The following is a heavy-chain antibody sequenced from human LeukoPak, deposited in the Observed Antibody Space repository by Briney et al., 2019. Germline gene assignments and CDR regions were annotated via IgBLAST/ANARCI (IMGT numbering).Heavy chain of an antibody. Sequence: SETLSLTCTVSGGSISSGGYYWSWIRRHPGKGLEWIGYIYYSGSTYYNPSLKSRVTISVDTSKNQFSLKLSSVTAADTAVYYCARGPNDFLTIFGVVSSNWFDPWGQGTLVTVSS. D-gene: IGHD3-3*01. J-gene: IGHJ5*02. CDR2: IYYSGST. CDR1: GGSISSGGYY. V-gene: IGHV4-31*03. CDR3: ARGPNDFLTIFGVVSSNWFDP.